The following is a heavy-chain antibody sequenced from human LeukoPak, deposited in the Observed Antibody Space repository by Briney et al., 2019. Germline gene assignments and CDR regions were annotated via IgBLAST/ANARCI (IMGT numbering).Heavy chain of an antibody. Sequence: GRSLRLSCAASGFTFSSYGMHWVRQAPGKGLEWVAVIWYDGSNKYYADSVKGRFTISRDNSKNTLYLQMNSLRAEDTAVYYCAREVQGSSFFDYWGQGTLVTVSS. CDR1: GFTFSSYG. V-gene: IGHV3-33*08. CDR2: IWYDGSNK. CDR3: AREVQGSSFFDY. J-gene: IGHJ4*02. D-gene: IGHD6-13*01.